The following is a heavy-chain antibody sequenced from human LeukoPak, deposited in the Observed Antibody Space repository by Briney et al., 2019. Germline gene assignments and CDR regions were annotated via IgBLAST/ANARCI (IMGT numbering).Heavy chain of an antibody. V-gene: IGHV4-39*01. CDR2: IYYSGST. J-gene: IGHJ3*02. Sequence: SETLSLTCTVSGDSISSSGYYWGWIRQPPGKGLEWIGSIYYSGSTYYNPSLKSRVTIFVDTSKNQFSLKLSSVTAADTAVYYCALGVAEDVLDIWGQGTMVTVSS. CDR3: ALGVAEDVLDI. CDR1: GDSISSSGYY.